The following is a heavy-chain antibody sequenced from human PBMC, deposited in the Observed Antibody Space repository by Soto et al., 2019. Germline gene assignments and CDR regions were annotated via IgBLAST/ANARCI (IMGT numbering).Heavy chain of an antibody. D-gene: IGHD3-22*01. CDR2: ISGSGGST. V-gene: IGHV3-23*01. CDR1: GFTFSHYT. J-gene: IGHJ6*02. Sequence: LRLSCAASGFTFSHYTMSWVRQAPGKGLEWVSSISGSGGSTYYATTVKGRFTISRDNSKNTLYLQMNALRAEDTAVYYCAKDKGSGSYAYYNYGMDVWGPGTTVTVSS. CDR3: AKDKGSGSYAYYNYGMDV.